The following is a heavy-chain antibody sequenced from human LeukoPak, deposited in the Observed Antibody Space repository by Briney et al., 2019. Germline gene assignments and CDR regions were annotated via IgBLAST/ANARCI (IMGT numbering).Heavy chain of an antibody. D-gene: IGHD6-19*01. J-gene: IGHJ4*02. CDR3: ARESGWYANYFDY. CDR1: GYSFTSYD. V-gene: IGHV1-69*04. Sequence: GASVKVSCKASGYSFTSYDISWVRQAPGQGLEWMGRIIPILGIANYAQKFQGRVTITADKSTSTAYMELSSLRSEDTAVYYCARESGWYANYFDYWGQGTLVTVSS. CDR2: IIPILGIA.